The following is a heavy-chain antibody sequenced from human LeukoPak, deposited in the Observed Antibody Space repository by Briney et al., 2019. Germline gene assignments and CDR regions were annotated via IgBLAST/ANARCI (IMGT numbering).Heavy chain of an antibody. V-gene: IGHV3-7*01. CDR1: GFTLSTSW. D-gene: IGHD6-19*01. CDR2: IKQDGSEI. J-gene: IGHJ4*02. Sequence: GGSLRLSCAASGFTLSTSWMSWVRQAPGKGLEWVASIKQDGSEIHYVDSVKGRFTISRDNAKNSLSLQMNSLRAEDTAVYYCARDSGWLSDQWGQGTLVTVSS. CDR3: ARDSGWLSDQ.